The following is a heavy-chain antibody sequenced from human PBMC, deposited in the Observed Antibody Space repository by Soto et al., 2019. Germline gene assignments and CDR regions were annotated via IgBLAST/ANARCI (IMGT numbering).Heavy chain of an antibody. J-gene: IGHJ5*02. CDR1: GASISGFY. CDR3: VRDGTKTLRDWFDP. D-gene: IGHD1-1*01. CDR2: IYATGTT. V-gene: IGHV4-4*07. Sequence: QVQLQESGPGLVKPSETLSLTCTVSGASISGFYWSWIRKSAGQGLEWIGRIYATGTTDYNPSLKSRVMMSVDTSKKKFSLKLRSVTAADTAVYYCVRDGTKTLRDWFDPWGQGISVTVSS.